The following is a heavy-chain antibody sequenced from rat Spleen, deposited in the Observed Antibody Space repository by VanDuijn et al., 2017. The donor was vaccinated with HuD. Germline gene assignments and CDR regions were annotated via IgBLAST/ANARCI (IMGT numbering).Heavy chain of an antibody. CDR3: ARRHYGYTDYFDY. CDR1: GFTFSDYG. D-gene: IGHD1-9*01. CDR2: ISYGDTSGHSST. J-gene: IGHJ2*01. V-gene: IGHV5-29*01. Sequence: EVQPVESGGGLVQPGRSLKLSCAASGFTFSDYGVAWVSQAPTTGLEWVTTISYGDTSGHSSTYYRDSVKGRFTISRDIAKSTLSLQMDSLRSEDTATYYCARRHYGYTDYFDYWGQGVMVTVSS.